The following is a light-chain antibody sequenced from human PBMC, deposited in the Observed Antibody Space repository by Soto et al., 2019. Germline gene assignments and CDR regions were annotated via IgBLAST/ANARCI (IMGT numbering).Light chain of an antibody. CDR1: QTINSY. CDR2: NTS. CDR3: QHGGA. J-gene: IGKJ3*01. V-gene: IGKV1-39*01. Sequence: IQMTPSPSSLSASVGDRVTITCRASQTINSYLHWYQQKPGKAPTLLIYNTSNLQSGVPSRFSGSGSGTDFTLTISTLQPEDFATYYCQHGGAFGPGTKVDIK.